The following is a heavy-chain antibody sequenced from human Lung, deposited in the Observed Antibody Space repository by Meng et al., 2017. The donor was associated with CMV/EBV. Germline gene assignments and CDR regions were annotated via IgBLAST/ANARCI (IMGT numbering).Heavy chain of an antibody. Sequence: SETLSLXXAINSGSFSGYYWSWIRQPPGGAMEWIGEINQSGSPNYNPSLKSRVTMSIDTSEDQFSLKLSSVTAADTAVYYCSRGEGAIAVVPAANYYGMDVCGQGTTVT. CDR2: INQSGSP. V-gene: IGHV4-34*01. CDR3: SRGEGAIAVVPAANYYGMDV. J-gene: IGHJ6*02. D-gene: IGHD2-2*01. CDR1: SGSFSGYY.